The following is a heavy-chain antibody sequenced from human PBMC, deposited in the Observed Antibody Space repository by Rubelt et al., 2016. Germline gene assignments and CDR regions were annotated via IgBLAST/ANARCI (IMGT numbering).Heavy chain of an antibody. Sequence: VQLVESGGGLLQPGGSLRLSCAASGFTFSSYGMSWVRQSPGKGLEWVAVIWYDGGYKYNADSVQGRFTISRDNAKNTLFLQMSSLRVEDTAVYYCARDMGQLVYYAMDVWGQGTTVTVSS. J-gene: IGHJ6*02. CDR3: ARDMGQLVYYAMDV. CDR2: IWYDGGYK. V-gene: IGHV3-33*08. CDR1: GFTFSSYG. D-gene: IGHD6-13*01.